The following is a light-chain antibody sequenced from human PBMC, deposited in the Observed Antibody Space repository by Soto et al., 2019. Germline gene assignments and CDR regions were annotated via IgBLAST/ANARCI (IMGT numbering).Light chain of an antibody. CDR1: QTITHY. Sequence: DIHMTQSPCFLSASVGASVTITCRANQTITHYLNWYQQKPGRAPALLIYDASSLQSGVPWRFSGRGSGTDVSLTITSLRLADFATYFCQQSYVLPRTFGQGTKVEI. J-gene: IGKJ1*01. V-gene: IGKV1-39*01. CDR2: DAS. CDR3: QQSYVLPRT.